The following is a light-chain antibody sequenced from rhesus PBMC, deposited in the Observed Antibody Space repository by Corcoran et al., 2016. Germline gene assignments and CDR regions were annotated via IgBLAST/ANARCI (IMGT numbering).Light chain of an antibody. CDR2: AAS. J-gene: IGKJ2*01. CDR3: LQGYSIPYP. CDR1: QGINNY. V-gene: IGKV1-36*02. Sequence: DIQMTQSPSSLSASVGDRVTITCRASQGINNYLSWYQQKPGKVPKRLLYAASSLESGVPSRFRGSGSGTDFTLTINSLQPEDFAAYYFLQGYSIPYPFGQGTKVEIK.